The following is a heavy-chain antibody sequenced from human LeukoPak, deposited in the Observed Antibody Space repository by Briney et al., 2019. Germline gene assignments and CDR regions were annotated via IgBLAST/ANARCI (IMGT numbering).Heavy chain of an antibody. J-gene: IGHJ6*03. D-gene: IGHD5-18*01. CDR2: ITSSSSYI. V-gene: IGHV3-21*01. CDR3: GKGLAYTYPYSGNMDV. Sequence: GGSLRLYCAASAFTFSSYSMKWVRQAPGKGLEWVSSITSSSSYIYYADSVKGRFTISRDNAKNSLYLQMNRLRAEDTAVYYCGKGLAYTYPYSGNMDVWGKGTTVTISS. CDR1: AFTFSSYS.